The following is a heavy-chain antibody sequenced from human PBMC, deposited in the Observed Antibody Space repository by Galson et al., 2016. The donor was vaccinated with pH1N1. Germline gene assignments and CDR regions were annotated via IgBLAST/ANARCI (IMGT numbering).Heavy chain of an antibody. J-gene: IGHJ4*02. CDR3: ARWDHSASYIDV. CDR1: GDSVSSHTSA. Sequence: CAISGDSVSSHTSAWTWLRQSPSRGLEWLGRTYYRARWYNNYGVSVAGRISNTPDTAKNQFSLHLKSGNPEDTAGSFCARWDHSASYIDVWGQGTLVTVSS. CDR2: TYYRARWYN. D-gene: IGHD3-10*01. V-gene: IGHV6-1*01.